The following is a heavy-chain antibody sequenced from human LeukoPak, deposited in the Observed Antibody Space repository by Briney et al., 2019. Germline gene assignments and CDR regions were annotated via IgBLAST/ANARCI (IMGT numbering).Heavy chain of an antibody. D-gene: IGHD2-8*02. J-gene: IGHJ4*02. Sequence: GGSLRLSCAASGFTFNTYSMNWVRQAPGNGLEGVSSISSSSSHTYYADSLRGRFTISRDNAKNSLYLQMNSLRAEDTAVYHCARTSTGFDYWGQGTLVTVSS. V-gene: IGHV3-21*01. CDR2: ISSSSSHT. CDR3: ARTSTGFDY. CDR1: GFTFNTYS.